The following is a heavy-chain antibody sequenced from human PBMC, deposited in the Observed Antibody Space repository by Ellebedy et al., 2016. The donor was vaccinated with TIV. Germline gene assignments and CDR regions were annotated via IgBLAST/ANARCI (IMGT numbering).Heavy chain of an antibody. CDR3: ARVNLSADRVGPWFDP. Sequence: MPSETLSLTCGVSGYSTSSGYYWGWTRQPPGQRLESIGSIYHSGSSYSNPSLESRVTISLDSSKNQFSLKLTSVTAADTAVYYCARVNLSADRVGPWFDPWGQGTLVTVSS. CDR1: GYSTSSGYY. J-gene: IGHJ5*02. V-gene: IGHV4-38-2*01. D-gene: IGHD1-26*01. CDR2: IYHSGSS.